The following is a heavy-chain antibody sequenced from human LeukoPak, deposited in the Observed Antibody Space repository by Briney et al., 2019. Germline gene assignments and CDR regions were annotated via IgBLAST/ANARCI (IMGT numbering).Heavy chain of an antibody. V-gene: IGHV3-23*01. CDR2: ISGRGDGT. J-gene: IGHJ1*01. CDR1: GFTFSSYS. Sequence: GGSLRLSCAASGFTFSSYSMSWVRQAPGKGLEWVSLISGRGDGTYYAESVKGRFTISRDNSKNTVYLHMNSLRDDDAAIYYCAKGPKTADPLEEYFQHWGQGSLVTVSS. D-gene: IGHD1-1*01. CDR3: AKGPKTADPLEEYFQH.